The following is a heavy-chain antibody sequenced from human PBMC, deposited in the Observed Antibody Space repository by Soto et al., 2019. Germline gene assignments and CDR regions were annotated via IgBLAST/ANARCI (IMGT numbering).Heavy chain of an antibody. Sequence: GASVKVSCKASGYTFTSYYMHWVRQAPGQGLEWMGIINPSGGSTSYAQKFQGRVTMTRDTSTSTVYMELSSLRSEDTAVYYCAREGYYDSSGYPGDDAFAIWGQGTMVTVSS. J-gene: IGHJ3*02. CDR1: GYTFTSYY. CDR2: INPSGGST. V-gene: IGHV1-46*01. D-gene: IGHD3-22*01. CDR3: AREGYYDSSGYPGDDAFAI.